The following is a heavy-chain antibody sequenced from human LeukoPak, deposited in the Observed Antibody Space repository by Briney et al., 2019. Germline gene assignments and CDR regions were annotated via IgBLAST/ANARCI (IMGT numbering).Heavy chain of an antibody. CDR1: GYTLTELS. V-gene: IGHV1-24*01. J-gene: IGHJ4*02. D-gene: IGHD3-22*01. CDR3: ARDGPFSRYYYDSSGYSTRRPFDY. Sequence: GASVKVSCTVSGYTLTELSMHWVRQAPGKGLEWMGGFDPEDGETIYAQKFQGRVTMTRDTSTSTVYMELSSLRSEDTAVYYCARDGPFSRYYYDSSGYSTRRPFDYWGQGTLVTVSS. CDR2: FDPEDGET.